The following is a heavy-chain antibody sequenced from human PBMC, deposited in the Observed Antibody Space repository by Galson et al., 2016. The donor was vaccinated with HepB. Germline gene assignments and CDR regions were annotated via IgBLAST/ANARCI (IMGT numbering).Heavy chain of an antibody. CDR3: AKDGSYSGNLHGYSDY. CDR1: GISFSRKW. J-gene: IGHJ4*02. CDR2: IKQDGSEK. D-gene: IGHD1-26*01. Sequence: SLRLSCAASGISFSRKWMTWVRQAPGEGLEWVANIKQDGSEKYYADSVKGRFTISRDNTENSLSLQMNSLSGDDTALYYCAKDGSYSGNLHGYSDYWGQGTLVTVSS. V-gene: IGHV3-7*03.